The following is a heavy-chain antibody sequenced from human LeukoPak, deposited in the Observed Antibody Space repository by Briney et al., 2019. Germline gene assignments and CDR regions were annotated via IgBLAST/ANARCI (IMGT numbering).Heavy chain of an antibody. CDR3: ARGLGDYTSGWWDY. CDR1: GFIFSNYA. CDR2: ISYDGSNK. J-gene: IGHJ4*02. Sequence: GRSLRLSCAASGFIFSNYAMHWVRQAPDKGLEWVAVISYDGSNKYYADSVKGRFTISRDNSKNTLYLQMNSLSPEDTSVYYCARGLGDYTSGWWDYWGQGTLVTVSS. D-gene: IGHD6-19*01. V-gene: IGHV3-30-3*01.